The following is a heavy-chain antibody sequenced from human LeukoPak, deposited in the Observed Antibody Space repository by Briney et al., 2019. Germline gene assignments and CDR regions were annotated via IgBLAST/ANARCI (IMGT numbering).Heavy chain of an antibody. CDR3: AYVWGSYPFDY. Sequence: GGSLRLSCAASGFTFSTHWMHWVRRVSGKGLEWISRIRGDGSDTAYAGSVKGRFTISRDNARSTVYLQMNSLRAEDTAVYYCAYVWGSYPFDYWGQGTLVTVSS. D-gene: IGHD3-16*02. CDR1: GFTFSTHW. V-gene: IGHV3-74*01. CDR2: IRGDGSDT. J-gene: IGHJ4*02.